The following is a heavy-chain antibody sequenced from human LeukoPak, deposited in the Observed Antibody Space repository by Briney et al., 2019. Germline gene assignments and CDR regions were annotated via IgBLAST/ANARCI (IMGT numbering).Heavy chain of an antibody. Sequence: PGGSLRLSCAASGFTFSSYWMHWVRQAPGKGLVWVSRINSDGSSTSYADSVKGRFTTSRDNAKNTLYLQMNSLRAEDTAVYYCARDRFYYYYYGMDVWGQGTTVTVSS. V-gene: IGHV3-74*01. CDR3: ARDRFYYYYYGMDV. J-gene: IGHJ6*02. CDR1: GFTFSSYW. CDR2: INSDGSST.